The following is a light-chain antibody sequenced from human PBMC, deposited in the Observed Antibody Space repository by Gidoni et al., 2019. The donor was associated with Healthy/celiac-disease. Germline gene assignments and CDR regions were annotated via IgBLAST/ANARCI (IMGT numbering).Light chain of an antibody. Sequence: EIVMTQSPATLSVSPGERATLSCRASQSVSSNLAWYQQKPGQAPRLLIYGASTRATGIPAMFSGSGSETEFTLTISSLQSEDFAVYYCQHYNNWPYTFGQGTKLEIK. CDR1: QSVSSN. CDR2: GAS. J-gene: IGKJ2*01. CDR3: QHYNNWPYT. V-gene: IGKV3-15*01.